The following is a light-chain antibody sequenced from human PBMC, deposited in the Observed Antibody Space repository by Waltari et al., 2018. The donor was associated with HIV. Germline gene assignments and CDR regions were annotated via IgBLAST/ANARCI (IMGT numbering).Light chain of an antibody. J-gene: IGLJ1*01. Sequence: QSSLTQPRSVSGSPGQSVTISCTGASSDVAAYTCVSWYQQHPGTAPKLIIYDVTKRPSGVPDRFSGSRSGNTASLTISGLQAEDEADYYCCSYAGSTTTYAFGTGAKVTVL. CDR3: CSYAGSTTTYA. V-gene: IGLV2-11*01. CDR2: DVT. CDR1: SSDVAAYTC.